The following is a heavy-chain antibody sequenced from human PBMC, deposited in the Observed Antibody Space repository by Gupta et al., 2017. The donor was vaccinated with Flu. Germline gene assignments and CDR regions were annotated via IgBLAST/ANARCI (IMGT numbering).Heavy chain of an antibody. CDR3: ARKRGYCSSTSCYKRGAFDY. D-gene: IGHD2-2*02. CDR1: GGSFSGYY. CDR2: INHIGST. Sequence: QVQLQQWGAGLLKPSETLSLTCAVYGGSFSGYYWSWIRQPPGRGLEWIGEINHIGSTNYNPSLKSRVTISVDTSKNQFSLKLSSVTAADTAVYYCARKRGYCSSTSCYKRGAFDYWGQGTLVTVSS. V-gene: IGHV4-34*01. J-gene: IGHJ4*02.